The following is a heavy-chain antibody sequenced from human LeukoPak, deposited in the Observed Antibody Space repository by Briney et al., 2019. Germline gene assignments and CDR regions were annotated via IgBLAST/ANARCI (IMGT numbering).Heavy chain of an antibody. V-gene: IGHV3-30*04. D-gene: IGHD6-13*01. CDR2: ISYDGSDK. CDR1: GFTFSSYA. Sequence: GGSLRLSCAASGFTFSSYAMHWVRQAPGKGLEWVAVISYDGSDKYYADSVKGRFTISRDNSKNTLYLQMNRLRPDDTAVYYWARDWRQLALDYGGQGTLVTVSS. J-gene: IGHJ4*02. CDR3: ARDWRQLALDY.